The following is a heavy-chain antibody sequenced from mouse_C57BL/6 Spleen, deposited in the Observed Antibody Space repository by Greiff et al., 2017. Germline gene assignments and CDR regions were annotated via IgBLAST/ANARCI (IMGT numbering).Heavy chain of an antibody. D-gene: IGHD4-1*01. CDR1: GYAFSSSW. CDR3: ARSRGWDEGYFDY. V-gene: IGHV1-82*01. Sequence: QVQLQQSGPELVKPGASVKISCKASGYAFSSSWMNWVKQRPGKGLEWIGRIYPGDGDTNYNGKFKGKATLTAYKSSSTAYMQLSSLTSEDSAVYFCARSRGWDEGYFDYWGQGTTLTVSS. CDR2: IYPGDGDT. J-gene: IGHJ2*01.